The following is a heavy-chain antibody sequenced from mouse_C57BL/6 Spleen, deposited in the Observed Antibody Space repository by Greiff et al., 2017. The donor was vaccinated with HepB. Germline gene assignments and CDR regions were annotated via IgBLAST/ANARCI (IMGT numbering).Heavy chain of an antibody. CDR2: IDPSDSYT. CDR3: ATGKVDY. V-gene: IGHV1-50*01. CDR1: GYTFTSYW. D-gene: IGHD4-1*01. Sequence: VQLQQSGAELVKPGASVKLSCKASGYTFTSYWMQWVKQRPGQGLEWIGEIDPSDSYTNYNQKFKGKATLTVDTSSSTAYMQLSSLTSEDSAVYYCATGKVDYWGQGTTLTVSS. J-gene: IGHJ2*01.